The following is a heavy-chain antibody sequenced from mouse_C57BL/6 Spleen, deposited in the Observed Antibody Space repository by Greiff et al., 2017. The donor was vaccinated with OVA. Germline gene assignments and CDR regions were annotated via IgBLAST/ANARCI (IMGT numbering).Heavy chain of an antibody. V-gene: IGHV1-61*01. D-gene: IGHD2-1*01. CDR3: ARAGIYYGNYYFDY. J-gene: IGHJ2*01. Sequence: VQLQQPGAELVRPGSSVKLSCKASGYTFTSYWMDWVKQRPGQGLEWIGNIYPSDSETHYNQKFKDKATLTVDKSSSTAYMQLSSLTSEDSAVYYCARAGIYYGNYYFDYWGQGTTLTVSS. CDR2: IYPSDSET. CDR1: GYTFTSYW.